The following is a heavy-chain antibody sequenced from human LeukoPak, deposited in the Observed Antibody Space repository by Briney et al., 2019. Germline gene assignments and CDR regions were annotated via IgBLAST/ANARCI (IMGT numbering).Heavy chain of an antibody. V-gene: IGHV4-34*01. Sequence: SEALSLTCAVYGGSFSGYYWSWIRQPPGKGLELIGEINHSGSTNYNPSLKSRVTISVDTSKNQFSLKLSSVTAADTAVYYCARVWGYSGYDSSHFDYWGQGTLVTVSS. CDR3: ARVWGYSGYDSSHFDY. J-gene: IGHJ4*02. D-gene: IGHD5-12*01. CDR2: INHSGST. CDR1: GGSFSGYY.